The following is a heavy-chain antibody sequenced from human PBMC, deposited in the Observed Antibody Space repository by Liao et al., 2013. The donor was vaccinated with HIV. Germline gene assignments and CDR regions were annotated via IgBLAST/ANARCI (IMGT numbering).Heavy chain of an antibody. CDR3: ASTYCSSTSCYMDY. Sequence: QVQLQESGPGLVKASQTLSLTCSVSGGSIRGGDSYWNWIRQSPGKGLQWIGSIFYSGSTSYNPSLKSRVSISVDTSRNQFSLNLSSVTAADTAMYYCASTYCSSTSCYMDYWGQGPLVTVSS. D-gene: IGHD2-2*02. V-gene: IGHV4-30-4*08. CDR2: IFYSGST. CDR1: GGSIRGGDSY. J-gene: IGHJ4*02.